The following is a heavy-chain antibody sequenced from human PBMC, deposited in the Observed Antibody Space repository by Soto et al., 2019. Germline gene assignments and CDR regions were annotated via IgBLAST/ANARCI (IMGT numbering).Heavy chain of an antibody. Sequence: PGGSLRLSCSASGFTFSSYAMSWVRQAPGKGLEWVSAISGSGGSTYYADSVKGRFTISRDNSKNTLYLQMNSLRAEDTAVYYCAKDPGFDYYDSITLLYYYGMDVWGQGTTVTVSS. CDR1: GFTFSSYA. CDR2: ISGSGGST. J-gene: IGHJ6*02. V-gene: IGHV3-23*01. D-gene: IGHD3-22*01. CDR3: AKDPGFDYYDSITLLYYYGMDV.